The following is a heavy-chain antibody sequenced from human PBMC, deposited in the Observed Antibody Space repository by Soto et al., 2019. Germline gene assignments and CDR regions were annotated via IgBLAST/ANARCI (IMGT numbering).Heavy chain of an antibody. D-gene: IGHD3-3*01. CDR1: GYPVTAYY. CDR2: INPATGAA. CDR3: ARGGGVGVAGSAAFDM. Sequence: QLHLVQSGAVVKKPGASVTVSCSASGYPVTAYYMHWVRQAPGRGLEWMVGINPATGAAKYTQTFEGRITMTRDTSTRIVFMELSGLTSEDTAVFYGARGGGVGVAGSAAFDMWGQGTLVTVSS. J-gene: IGHJ3*02. V-gene: IGHV1-2*02.